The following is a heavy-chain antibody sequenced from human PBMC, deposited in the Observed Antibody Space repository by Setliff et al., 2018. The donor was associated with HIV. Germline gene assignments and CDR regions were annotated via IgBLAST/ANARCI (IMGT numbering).Heavy chain of an antibody. V-gene: IGHV4-39*07. CDR3: ARPLTPSYNFWGDAFGF. J-gene: IGHJ3*01. D-gene: IGHD3-3*01. CDR2: IYYSGST. CDR1: GGSISSSSYY. Sequence: SETLSLTCTVSGGSISSSSYYWGWIRQPPGKGLEWIGSIYYSGSTYYNPSLKSRVTISVDTSKNQFSLKLTSVTAAETAVYYCARPLTPSYNFWGDAFGFWGQGTMVTVSS.